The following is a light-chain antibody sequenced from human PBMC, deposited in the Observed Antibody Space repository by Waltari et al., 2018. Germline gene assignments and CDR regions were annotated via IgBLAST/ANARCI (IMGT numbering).Light chain of an antibody. CDR1: PGISSW. V-gene: IGKV1-12*01. J-gene: IGKJ4*01. CDR3: QQYNSAPLT. Sequence: DIQMTQSPSSLSASVGDRVTITCRASPGISSWLAWYQQKPGKAPKLLIYKASSVQSGVPSRLSGSGSGTDFTLTISSLQPEDFATYYCQQYNSAPLTFGGGTKVEIK. CDR2: KAS.